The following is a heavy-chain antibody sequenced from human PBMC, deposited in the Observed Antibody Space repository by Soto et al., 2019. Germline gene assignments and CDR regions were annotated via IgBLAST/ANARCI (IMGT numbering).Heavy chain of an antibody. CDR3: ARRSEYNYGSWKYYGLDV. Sequence: GESLKISCKGSGYTFTNNWVGWVRQMPGKGLEWMGIIYPGDSDTRYSPSFQGQVTISVDKSIATAYLQWSSLKASDTAMYYCARRSEYNYGSWKYYGLDVWGEGTTVTVYS. CDR2: IYPGDSDT. D-gene: IGHD3-10*01. CDR1: GYTFTNNW. J-gene: IGHJ6*04. V-gene: IGHV5-51*01.